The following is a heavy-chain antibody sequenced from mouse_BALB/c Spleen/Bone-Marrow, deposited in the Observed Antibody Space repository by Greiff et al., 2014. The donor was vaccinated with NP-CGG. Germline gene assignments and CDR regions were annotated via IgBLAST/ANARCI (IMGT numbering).Heavy chain of an antibody. V-gene: IGHV7-3*02. Sequence: EVQLVESGGGLVQPGGSLRLSCATSGFTFTDYYMSWVRQPPGKALEWLGFISNKANGYTTEYSASVKGRFTISRDNSQNILYLQMNTLRAEDSATYYCARALIVFDYWGQGTTLTVSS. J-gene: IGHJ2*01. CDR2: ISNKANGYTT. CDR1: GFTFTDYY. CDR3: ARALIVFDY.